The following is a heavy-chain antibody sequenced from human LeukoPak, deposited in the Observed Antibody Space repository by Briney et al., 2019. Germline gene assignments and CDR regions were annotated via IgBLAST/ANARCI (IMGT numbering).Heavy chain of an antibody. CDR1: GFTFSSYA. J-gene: IGHJ4*02. CDR3: ASTGDRGY. CDR2: ISYDGSNK. D-gene: IGHD7-27*01. V-gene: IGHV3-30-3*01. Sequence: GGSLRLSCAASGFTFSSYAMHWVRQAPGKGLEWVAVISYDGSNKYYADSVKGRFTISRDNSKNTLYLQMNSLRAEDTAVYYCASTGDRGYWGQGTLVTVSS.